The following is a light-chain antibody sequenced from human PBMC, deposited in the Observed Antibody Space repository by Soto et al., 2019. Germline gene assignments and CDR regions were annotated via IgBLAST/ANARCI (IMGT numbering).Light chain of an antibody. V-gene: IGKV1-5*03. J-gene: IGKJ1*01. CDR2: KAS. CDR3: QQYNSSSWT. CDR1: QSISSS. Sequence: IQVTQSPSSLSASVGDRVPITCRASQSISSSLAWYQQKPGKAPKLLIYKASSLESGVPSRFSGSGSGTEFTLTISSLQPDDFAAYYCQQYNSSSWTFGQGTKVDIK.